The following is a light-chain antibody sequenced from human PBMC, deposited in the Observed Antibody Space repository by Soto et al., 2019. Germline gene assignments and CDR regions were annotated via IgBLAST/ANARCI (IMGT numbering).Light chain of an antibody. CDR2: KVS. Sequence: DVVMTQSPLSLPVTLGQPASISCRSSQSLVHSDGNTYLNWFQQGPGQSPRRLIYKVSNRDSGGPDRFSASGSGTDFTLKISRVEAEDVGVYYCMQGTHWPWTFGQGTKVEIK. CDR1: QSLVHSDGNTY. V-gene: IGKV2-30*02. CDR3: MQGTHWPWT. J-gene: IGKJ1*01.